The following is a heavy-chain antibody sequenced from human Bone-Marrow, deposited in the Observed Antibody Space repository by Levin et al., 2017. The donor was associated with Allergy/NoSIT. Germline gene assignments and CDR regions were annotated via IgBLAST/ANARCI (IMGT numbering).Heavy chain of an antibody. J-gene: IGHJ4*02. D-gene: IGHD3-22*01. CDR2: IKSKTDGGTT. V-gene: IGHV3-15*07. Sequence: GGSLRLSCAASGFTFSNAWMNWVRQAPGKGLEWVGRIKSKTDGGTTDYAAPVKGRFTISRDDSKNTLYLQMNSLKTEDTAVYYCTTDQFQDFFCDSSGYYWAYFDYWGQGTLVTVSS. CDR1: GFTFSNAW. CDR3: TTDQFQDFFCDSSGYYWAYFDY.